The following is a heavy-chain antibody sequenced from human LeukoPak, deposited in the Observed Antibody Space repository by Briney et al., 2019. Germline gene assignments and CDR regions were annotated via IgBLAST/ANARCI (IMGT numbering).Heavy chain of an antibody. CDR2: IWCDGSNK. J-gene: IGHJ4*02. D-gene: IGHD1-7*01. CDR3: ARGGITGTTLLSSYFDY. Sequence: PGRSLRLSCAASVFTFCSYGMHWVRHAPCKGLEWMAVIWCDGSNKYYADSVKGRFTISRDNSKNTLYLQMNSLRAEDTAVYYCARGGITGTTLLSSYFDYWGQGTLVTVSS. CDR1: VFTFCSYG. V-gene: IGHV3-33*01.